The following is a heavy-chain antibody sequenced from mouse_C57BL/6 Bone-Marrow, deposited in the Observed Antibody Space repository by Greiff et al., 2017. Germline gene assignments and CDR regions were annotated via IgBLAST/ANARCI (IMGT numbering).Heavy chain of an antibody. CDR2: IYPGDGDT. CDR1: GYAFSSSW. V-gene: IGHV1-82*01. J-gene: IGHJ2*01. CDR3: ASSLRVRRLDY. Sequence: VQLQQSGPELVKPGASVKISCKASGYAFSSSWMNWVKQRPGKGLEWIGRIYPGDGDTNYNGKFKGKATLTADKTSSTAYMQLSSLPSEDSAVYFCASSLRVRRLDYWGQGTTLTVSA. D-gene: IGHD2-14*01.